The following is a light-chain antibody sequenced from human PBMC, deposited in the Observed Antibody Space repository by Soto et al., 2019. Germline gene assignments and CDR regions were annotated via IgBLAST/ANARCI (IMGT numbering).Light chain of an antibody. CDR3: AAWDDSLNGVV. CDR1: SSNIASNS. CDR2: NTH. J-gene: IGLJ2*01. V-gene: IGLV1-44*01. Sequence: QSVLTQPPSASGTPGQRVTISCSGSSSNIASNSVDWYQHFPGTAPKLLIHNTHQRPSGVPDRFSGSKSGNAASLAISGLQSEDEADYYCAAWDDSLNGVVFGGGTKLTVL.